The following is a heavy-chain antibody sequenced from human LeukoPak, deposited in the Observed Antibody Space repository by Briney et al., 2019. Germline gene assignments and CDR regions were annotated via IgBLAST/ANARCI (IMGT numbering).Heavy chain of an antibody. CDR3: AREEDYGDYYYMDV. CDR2: IYYSGST. D-gene: IGHD4-17*01. Sequence: PSETLSLTCTVSGGSISSYCRSWIRQPPGKGLEWIGYIYYSGSTNYNPSLKSRVTISVDTSKNQFSLKLSSVTAADTAVYYCAREEDYGDYYYMDVWGKGTTVTVSS. V-gene: IGHV4-59*12. J-gene: IGHJ6*03. CDR1: GGSISSYC.